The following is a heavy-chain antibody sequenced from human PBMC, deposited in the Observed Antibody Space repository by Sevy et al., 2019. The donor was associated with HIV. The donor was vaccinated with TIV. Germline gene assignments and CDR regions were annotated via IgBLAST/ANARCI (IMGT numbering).Heavy chain of an antibody. CDR3: ARESGDCSSTSCYEGVFDY. V-gene: IGHV4-61*02. CDR1: GGSISSGSYY. J-gene: IGHJ4*02. D-gene: IGHD2-2*01. CDR2: IYTSGST. Sequence: SETLSLTCTVSGGSISSGSYYWSWIRQPAGKGLEWIGRIYTSGSTNYSPSLRSRVTISVDTSKNQFSLKLSSVTAADTAMYYSARESGDCSSTSCYEGVFDYWGQGTLVTVSS.